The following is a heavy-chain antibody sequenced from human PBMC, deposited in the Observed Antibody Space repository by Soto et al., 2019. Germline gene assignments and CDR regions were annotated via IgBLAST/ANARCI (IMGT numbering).Heavy chain of an antibody. CDR2: INWNGGST. J-gene: IGHJ6*03. CDR1: GFTFDEYG. Sequence: EVQLVESGGGVVRPGGSLRLSCAASGFTFDEYGMSWVRQAPGKGLEWVSGINWNGGSTCYADSVKGRFTISRDNAKNSLYLQMNISRAEDTAFYHYARVQDCTNRLCYNYYSYYMDVWGTGTTVTVSS. CDR3: ARVQDCTNRLCYNYYSYYMDV. V-gene: IGHV3-20*01. D-gene: IGHD2-8*01.